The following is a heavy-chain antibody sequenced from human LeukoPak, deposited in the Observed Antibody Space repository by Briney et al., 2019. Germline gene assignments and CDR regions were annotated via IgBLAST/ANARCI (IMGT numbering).Heavy chain of an antibody. CDR2: ISSSGSTI. V-gene: IGHV3-11*01. D-gene: IGHD6-19*01. Sequence: PGGSLRLSCAASGFTFSDYYMSWIRQAPGEGLEWVSYISSSGSTIYYADSVKGRFSISRDNAENSLYLQMNSLRVDDTAVYYCARFGGSGWSLDYWGQGTLVTVSS. CDR3: ARFGGSGWSLDY. CDR1: GFTFSDYY. J-gene: IGHJ4*02.